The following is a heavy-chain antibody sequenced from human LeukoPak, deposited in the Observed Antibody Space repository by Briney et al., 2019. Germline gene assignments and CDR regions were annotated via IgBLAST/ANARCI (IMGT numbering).Heavy chain of an antibody. Sequence: GGSLRLSCAASGFTFSSYSMNWVRQAPGKGLEWVSSISSSSSYIYYADSVKGRFTISRDNAKNSLYLQMNSLRTEDTAVYYCARDGGSSSGYFDYWGQGTLVTVSS. CDR2: ISSSSSYI. J-gene: IGHJ4*02. V-gene: IGHV3-21*01. CDR1: GFTFSSYS. D-gene: IGHD6-13*01. CDR3: ARDGGSSSGYFDY.